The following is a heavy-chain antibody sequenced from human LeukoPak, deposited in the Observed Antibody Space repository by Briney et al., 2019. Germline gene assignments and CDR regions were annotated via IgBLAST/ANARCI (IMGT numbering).Heavy chain of an antibody. CDR2: INPNGGGT. J-gene: IGHJ5*02. Sequence: ASVKVSCKASGYTFTGYYMHWVRQAPGQGLEWMGWINPNGGGTNYAQKFQGRVTMTRDTSISTAYMELSRLRSDDTAVYYCARTGLTIFRGGNWFDPWGQGTLVTVSS. D-gene: IGHD3-3*01. V-gene: IGHV1-2*02. CDR3: ARTGLTIFRGGNWFDP. CDR1: GYTFTGYY.